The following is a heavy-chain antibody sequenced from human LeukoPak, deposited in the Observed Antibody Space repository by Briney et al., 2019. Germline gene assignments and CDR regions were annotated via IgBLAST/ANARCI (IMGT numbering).Heavy chain of an antibody. CDR2: IYHSGST. J-gene: IGHJ3*02. V-gene: IGHV4-38-2*02. Sequence: PSETLSLTCTVSGYSISSGYYWGWIRQPPGKGLEWIGSIYHSGSTYYNPSLKSRATISVDTSKNQFSLKLSSVTAADTAVYYCARVHQNDAFDIWGQGTMVTVSS. CDR3: ARVHQNDAFDI. CDR1: GYSISSGYY.